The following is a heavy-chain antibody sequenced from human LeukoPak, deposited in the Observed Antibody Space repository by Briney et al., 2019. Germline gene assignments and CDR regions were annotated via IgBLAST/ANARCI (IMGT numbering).Heavy chain of an antibody. D-gene: IGHD3-3*01. CDR3: ARDLGATIFGVVIPGWFDP. CDR2: INPNSGGT. J-gene: IGHJ5*02. V-gene: IGHV1-2*02. CDR1: GYTFTGYY. Sequence: ASVKVSCKAPGYTFTGYYMHWVRQAPGQGLEWMGWINPNSGGTNYAQKFQGRVTMTRDTSISTAYMELSRLRSDDTAVYYCARDLGATIFGVVIPGWFDPWGQGTLVTVSS.